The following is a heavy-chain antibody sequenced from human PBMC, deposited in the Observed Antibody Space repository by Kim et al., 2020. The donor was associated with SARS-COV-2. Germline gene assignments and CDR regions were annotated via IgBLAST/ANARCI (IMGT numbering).Heavy chain of an antibody. V-gene: IGHV3-48*02. CDR2: ISSSSSTI. Sequence: GGSLRLSCAASGFTFSSYSMNWVRQAPGKGLEWVSYISSSSSTIYYADSVKGRFTISRDNAKNSLYLQMNNLRDEDTAVYYCARGGYDILTGYYFERAFDIWGQGTMVTVSS. J-gene: IGHJ3*02. CDR1: GFTFSSYS. CDR3: ARGGYDILTGYYFERAFDI. D-gene: IGHD3-9*01.